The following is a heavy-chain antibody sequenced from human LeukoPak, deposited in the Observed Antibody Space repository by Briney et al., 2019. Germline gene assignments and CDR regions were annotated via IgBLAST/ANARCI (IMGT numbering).Heavy chain of an antibody. J-gene: IGHJ4*02. CDR3: ARGMVRGVPDY. CDR1: GFTVSSNY. D-gene: IGHD3-10*01. Sequence: GGSLRLSCAASGFTVSSNYMSWVRQAPGKGLDWVSVIYSGGSTCYADSVKGRFTISRDNSKNTLYLQMNSLRAEDTAVYYCARGMVRGVPDYWGQGTLVTVSS. V-gene: IGHV3-53*01. CDR2: IYSGGST.